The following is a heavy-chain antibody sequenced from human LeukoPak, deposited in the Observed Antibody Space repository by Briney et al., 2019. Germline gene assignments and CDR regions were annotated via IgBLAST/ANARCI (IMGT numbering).Heavy chain of an antibody. V-gene: IGHV3-53*01. CDR1: GFTVSSNY. CDR3: ARADDSSSGYFDY. J-gene: IGHJ4*02. Sequence: GGSLRLSCAAPGFTVSSNYMSWVRQAPGKGLEWVSVIYSGGSRYYADSVKGRFTISRDNAKNSLYLQMNSLRAEDTAVYYCARADDSSSGYFDYWGQGTLVTVSS. CDR2: IYSGGSR. D-gene: IGHD6-6*01.